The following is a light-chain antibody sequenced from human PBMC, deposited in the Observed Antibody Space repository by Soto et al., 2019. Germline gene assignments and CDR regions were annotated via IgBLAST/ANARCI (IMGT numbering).Light chain of an antibody. V-gene: IGKV1D-8*02. J-gene: IGKJ1*01. Sequence: KSAQLLIYSPSNLRSGVPSRFSGSGSETDFTLTISGLQSEDSAVYFCQQYNNWPFSFGQGTKVDIK. CDR2: SPS. CDR3: QQYNNWPFS.